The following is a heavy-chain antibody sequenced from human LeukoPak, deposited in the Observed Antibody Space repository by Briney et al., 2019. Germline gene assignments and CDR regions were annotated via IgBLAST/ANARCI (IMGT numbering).Heavy chain of an antibody. V-gene: IGHV4-34*01. CDR3: PMVVGALNY. CDR1: VGSFRGYY. J-gene: IGHJ4*02. CDR2: INHIVST. Sequence: SETLSLTCAVHVGSFRGYYWSWIRQPPGKRLEWIGEINHIVSTNYNPSLQSRVTISLATSKNRFCCNFSSVTAAHRARYYFPMVVGALNYWGQGTLVTVSS. D-gene: IGHD1-26*01.